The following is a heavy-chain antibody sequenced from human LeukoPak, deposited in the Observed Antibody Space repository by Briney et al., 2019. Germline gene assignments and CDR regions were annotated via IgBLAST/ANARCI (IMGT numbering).Heavy chain of an antibody. J-gene: IGHJ2*01. CDR1: GFTFSSYA. D-gene: IGHD3-22*01. CDR2: ISGSDGST. CDR3: ARGDSSGYYHWYFDL. Sequence: GGSLRLSCAASGFTFSSYAMSWVRQAPGKGLEWVSAISGSDGSTYYADSVKGRFTISRDNSKNTLYLQMNSLRAEDTAVYYCARGDSSGYYHWYFDLWGRGTLVTVSS. V-gene: IGHV3-23*01.